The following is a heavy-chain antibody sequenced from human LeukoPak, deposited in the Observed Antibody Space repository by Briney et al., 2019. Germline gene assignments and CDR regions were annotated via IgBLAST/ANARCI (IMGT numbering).Heavy chain of an antibody. CDR3: ARGYGSGSYSA. CDR2: VSTSLTT. D-gene: IGHD3-10*01. CDR1: GVSTSSGY. Sequence: SETLSLTCTVSGVSTSSGYWSWIRQPAGKGLEWLGRVSTSLTTYYNPSLKSRVTMSLDTSENQFFLKLTSVTAADTAVYYCARGYGSGSYSAWGQGAPVTVSS. V-gene: IGHV4-4*07. J-gene: IGHJ5*02.